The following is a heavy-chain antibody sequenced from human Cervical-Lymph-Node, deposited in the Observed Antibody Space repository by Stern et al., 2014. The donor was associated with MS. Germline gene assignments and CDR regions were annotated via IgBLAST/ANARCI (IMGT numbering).Heavy chain of an antibody. CDR2: ISYDGSNK. V-gene: IGHV3-30*01. CDR1: GFTFSSND. Sequence: VQLVESGGGVVQPGRSLRLACVASGFTFSSNDMHWVRQAPGKGIEWVAIISYDGSNKLYADSVKGRFTISRDNSKNTLYLQMNSLRAEYTAVYYCARAQLGPFYYWGQGTLVSVSS. D-gene: IGHD1-1*01. J-gene: IGHJ4*02. CDR3: ARAQLGPFYY.